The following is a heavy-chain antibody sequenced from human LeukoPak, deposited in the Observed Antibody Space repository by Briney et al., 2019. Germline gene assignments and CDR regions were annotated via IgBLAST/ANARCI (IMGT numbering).Heavy chain of an antibody. CDR1: GCSISNDYY. V-gene: IGHV4-38-2*02. J-gene: IGHJ4*02. CDR2: IYHSGST. D-gene: IGHD6-6*01. Sequence: PETLSLTCTVSGCSISNDYYWGWIRQSPGKGLEWIGSIYHSGSTYYNPSLKSRVTISVDTSKNRFSLKLSSVTAADTAVYYCARGQLHFDYWGQGTLVTVSS. CDR3: ARGQLHFDY.